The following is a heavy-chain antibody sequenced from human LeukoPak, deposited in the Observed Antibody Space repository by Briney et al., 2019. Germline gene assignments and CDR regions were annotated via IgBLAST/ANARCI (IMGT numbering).Heavy chain of an antibody. CDR1: GGSISRDY. CDR2: IYYSGST. Sequence: SETLSLTCTVSGGSISRDYWSWIRQPPGKGLEWIGYIYYSGSTNYNPSLKSRVTISVDTSKNQFSLKLSSVTAADTAVYYCSRQDIVVVPARGWFDPWGQGTLVTVSS. J-gene: IGHJ5*02. D-gene: IGHD2-2*01. CDR3: SRQDIVVVPARGWFDP. V-gene: IGHV4-59*01.